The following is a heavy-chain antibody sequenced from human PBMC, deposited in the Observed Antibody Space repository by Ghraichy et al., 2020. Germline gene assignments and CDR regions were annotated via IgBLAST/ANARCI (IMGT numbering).Heavy chain of an antibody. J-gene: IGHJ3*02. D-gene: IGHD6-19*01. CDR1: GFTFDDYA. CDR3: AKDITLRKQWLVRGFAFDI. Sequence: GGSLRLSCAASGFTFDDYAMHWVRQAPGKGLEWVSLISGDGGSTYYADSVKGRFTISRDNSKNFLYLQMNSLRTEDTAFYYCAKDITLRKQWLVRGFAFDIWGQGTMVTVSS. CDR2: ISGDGGST. V-gene: IGHV3-43*02.